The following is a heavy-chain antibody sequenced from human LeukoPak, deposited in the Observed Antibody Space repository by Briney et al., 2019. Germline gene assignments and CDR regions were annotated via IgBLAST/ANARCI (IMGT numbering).Heavy chain of an antibody. Sequence: GGSLRLSCAASGFTFSSYSMNWVRQAPGKGLEWVSYISSSSSTIYYADSVKGRFTISRDNAKNSLYLQMNSLRAEDTAVYYCARGARVGAFDIWGQGTIVTVSS. CDR2: ISSSSSTI. CDR1: GFTFSSYS. J-gene: IGHJ3*02. CDR3: ARGARVGAFDI. V-gene: IGHV3-48*01. D-gene: IGHD2-2*01.